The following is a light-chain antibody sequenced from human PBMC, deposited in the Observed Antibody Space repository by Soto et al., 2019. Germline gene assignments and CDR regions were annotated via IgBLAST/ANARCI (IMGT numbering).Light chain of an antibody. V-gene: IGKV1-9*01. CDR2: AAS. Sequence: DIQLTQSPSFLSASVGDRVTITCRASQGISSYLAWYQQKPGKAPKLLIYAASTLQYGVPSRFSGSGSGTEFTLTISSLQPEDFATYYCQQVNSYPREFGQGTKVDIK. CDR3: QQVNSYPRE. CDR1: QGISSY. J-gene: IGKJ1*01.